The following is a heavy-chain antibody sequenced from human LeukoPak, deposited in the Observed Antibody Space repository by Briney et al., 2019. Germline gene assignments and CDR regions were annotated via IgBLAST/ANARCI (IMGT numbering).Heavy chain of an antibody. CDR3: ARQLGYCSSTSCYADKVDY. CDR1: GGSISSSSYY. Sequence: PSETLSLTCTVSGGSISSSSYYWGWIRQPPGKGLEWIGSIYYSGSTFYNPSLKSRVTISVDTSKNQFSLKLSSVTAADTAVYYCARQLGYCSSTSCYADKVDYWGQGTLVTVSS. J-gene: IGHJ4*02. CDR2: IYYSGST. D-gene: IGHD2-2*01. V-gene: IGHV4-39*01.